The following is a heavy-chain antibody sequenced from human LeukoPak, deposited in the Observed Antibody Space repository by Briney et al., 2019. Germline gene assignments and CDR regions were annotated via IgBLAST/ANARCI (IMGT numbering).Heavy chain of an antibody. J-gene: IGHJ4*02. CDR3: ARDSLRYCSSTSCYFDY. D-gene: IGHD2-2*01. CDR1: GFTFSSYA. V-gene: IGHV3-48*01. CDR2: IGSSSSTI. Sequence: PGRSLRLSCAASGFTFSSYAMHWVRQAPGKGLEWVSYIGSSSSTIYYADSVKGRFTISRDNAKNSLYLQMNSLRAEDTAVYYCARDSLRYCSSTSCYFDYWGQGTLVTVSS.